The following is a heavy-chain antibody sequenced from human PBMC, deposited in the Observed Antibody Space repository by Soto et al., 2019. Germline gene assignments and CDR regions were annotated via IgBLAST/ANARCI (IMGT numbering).Heavy chain of an antibody. CDR1: GFTFSSYG. CDR2: IWYDGSNK. CDR3: ALMGIAVAGAHYYYGMDV. J-gene: IGHJ6*02. V-gene: IGHV3-33*01. D-gene: IGHD6-19*01. Sequence: GGSLRLSCAASGFTFSSYGMHWVRQAPGKGLEWVAVIWYDGSNKYYADSVKGRFTISRDNSKNTLYLQMNSLRAEDTAVYYCALMGIAVAGAHYYYGMDVWGQGTTVTVSS.